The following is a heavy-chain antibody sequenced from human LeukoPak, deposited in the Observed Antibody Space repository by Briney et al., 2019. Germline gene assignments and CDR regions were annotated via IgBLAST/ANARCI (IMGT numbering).Heavy chain of an antibody. CDR2: ISGSGGST. Sequence: PGGSLRLSCAASGFTFSSYAMSWVRQAPGQGLEWVSAISGSGGSTYYADSVKGRFTISRDNSKNTLYLQMNSLRAEDTAVYYCAKDRAPVEGLRYFDWLYYWYFDLWGRGTLVTVSS. CDR3: AKDRAPVEGLRYFDWLYYWYFDL. V-gene: IGHV3-23*01. J-gene: IGHJ2*01. D-gene: IGHD3-9*01. CDR1: GFTFSSYA.